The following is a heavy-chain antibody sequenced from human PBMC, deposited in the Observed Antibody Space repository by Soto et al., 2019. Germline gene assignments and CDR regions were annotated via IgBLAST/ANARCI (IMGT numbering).Heavy chain of an antibody. CDR1: GGSFSGYY. CDR3: ARGGTYYYGSGSYAGSYYGMDV. D-gene: IGHD3-10*01. CDR2: INHSGST. J-gene: IGHJ6*02. V-gene: IGHV4-34*01. Sequence: SETLSLTCAVYGGSFSGYYWSWIRQPPGKGLEWIGEINHSGSTNYNPSLKSRVTISVDTSKNQFSLKLSSVTAADTAVYYCARGGTYYYGSGSYAGSYYGMDVWGQGTTVTVSS.